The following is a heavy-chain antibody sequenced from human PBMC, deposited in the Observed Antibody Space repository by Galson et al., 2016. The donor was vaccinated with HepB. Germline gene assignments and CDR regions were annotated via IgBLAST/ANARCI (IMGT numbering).Heavy chain of an antibody. CDR3: ARLSTYRYPSVDH. V-gene: IGHV3-48*02. CDR1: GFTFSDST. CDR2: MDYWSTTV. D-gene: IGHD1-26*01. Sequence: SLRLSCAASGFTFSDSTMNWGRQAPGKRLEWVSYMDYWSTTVYHADSVKGRFTIPRDNAMNSLYLQMNILRDEDTAVYYCARLSTYRYPSVDHWGQGTLVTVSS. J-gene: IGHJ4*02.